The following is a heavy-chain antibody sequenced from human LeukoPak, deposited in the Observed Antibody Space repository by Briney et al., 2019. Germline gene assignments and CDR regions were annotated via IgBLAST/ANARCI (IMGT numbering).Heavy chain of an antibody. CDR3: ARDTGFPFFDF. Sequence: ASVTVSFKASGYTFNGYYLHWVRQAPGQGPEWMGKINTNSGVTDYAQNFQGRVTMTRDTSITTAYMELSRLTSDDTAVYYCARDTGFPFFDFWGQGTLVTVSS. V-gene: IGHV1-2*02. CDR1: GYTFNGYY. CDR2: INTNSGVT. J-gene: IGHJ4*02.